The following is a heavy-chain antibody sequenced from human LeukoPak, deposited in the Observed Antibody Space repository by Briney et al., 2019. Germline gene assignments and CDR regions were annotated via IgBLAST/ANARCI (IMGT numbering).Heavy chain of an antibody. CDR1: GFTFSSYW. CDR3: AKDYDILTGYYGNNWFDP. V-gene: IGHV3-23*01. J-gene: IGHJ5*02. CDR2: ISGSGGST. D-gene: IGHD3-9*01. Sequence: GGSLRLSCAASGFTFSSYWMDWVRQAPGKGLEWVSAISGSGGSTYYADSVKGRFTISRDNSKNTLYLQMNSLRAEDTAVYYCAKDYDILTGYYGNNWFDPWGQGTLVTVSS.